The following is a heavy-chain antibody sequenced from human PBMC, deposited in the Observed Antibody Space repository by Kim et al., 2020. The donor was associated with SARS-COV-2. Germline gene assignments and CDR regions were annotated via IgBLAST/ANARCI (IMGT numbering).Heavy chain of an antibody. Sequence: GGSLRLSCAASGFTFSSYAMHWVRQAPGKRLEWVAVISYDGSNKYYTDSVKGRVTISRDNSKNTLYLQMNSLRAEDTAVYYCARSSGGSYYGAFDYWGQGTLVTVSS. V-gene: IGHV3-30*04. D-gene: IGHD1-26*01. CDR2: ISYDGSNK. CDR3: ARSSGGSYYGAFDY. J-gene: IGHJ4*02. CDR1: GFTFSSYA.